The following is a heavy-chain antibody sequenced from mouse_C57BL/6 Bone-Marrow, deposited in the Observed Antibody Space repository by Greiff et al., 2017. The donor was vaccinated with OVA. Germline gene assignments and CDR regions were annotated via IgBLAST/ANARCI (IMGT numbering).Heavy chain of an antibody. D-gene: IGHD2-1*01. CDR3: AKLDYGNYGGAMDY. Sequence: VQLQQSGAELVKPGASVKISCKASGYAFSSYWMNWVKQRPGKGLEWIGQIYPGDGDTKYNGKFKGKVTLTADTSSSTAYMQCSSLTSEDSAVYFCAKLDYGNYGGAMDYWGQGTSVTVSS. CDR1: GYAFSSYW. CDR2: IYPGDGDT. V-gene: IGHV1-80*01. J-gene: IGHJ4*01.